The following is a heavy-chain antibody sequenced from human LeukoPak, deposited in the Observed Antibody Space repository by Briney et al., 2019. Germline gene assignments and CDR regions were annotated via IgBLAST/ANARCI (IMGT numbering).Heavy chain of an antibody. Sequence: PSETLSLTCAVSGDSISSNYWWTWVRQPPGQGLEWIGEIHHSGSTNYSPSLKSRVTVSVDNSRNDFSLSLTSVSAADTAVYYCARGIPGYFGTSGYYYEYWGQGTLVTVSS. CDR3: ARGIPGYFGTSGYYYEY. CDR1: GDSISSNYW. CDR2: IHHSGST. D-gene: IGHD3-22*01. J-gene: IGHJ4*02. V-gene: IGHV4-4*02.